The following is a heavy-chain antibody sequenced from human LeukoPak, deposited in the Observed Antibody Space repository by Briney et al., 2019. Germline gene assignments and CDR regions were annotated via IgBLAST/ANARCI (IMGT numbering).Heavy chain of an antibody. CDR2: INGSGGRI. Sequence: GGSLRLSCAASGFTFSSYAMSWVRQAPGKGLEWVSAINGSGGRIYYADSVKGRFTISRDNSKSTLYIQMNSLRAEDTAVYYCARAKPKNMVRGLIMRRESRYYFDYWGQGTLVTVSS. D-gene: IGHD3-10*01. CDR1: GFTFSSYA. CDR3: ARAKPKNMVRGLIMRRESRYYFDY. J-gene: IGHJ4*02. V-gene: IGHV3-23*01.